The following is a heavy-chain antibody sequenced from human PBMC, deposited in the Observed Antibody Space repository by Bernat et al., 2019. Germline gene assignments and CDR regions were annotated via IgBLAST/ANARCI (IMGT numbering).Heavy chain of an antibody. J-gene: IGHJ4*02. V-gene: IGHV3-21*01. D-gene: IGHD5-12*01. CDR2: ISSSGSYI. CDR3: ARSSSNGATILY. Sequence: EVQLVESGGGLVKPGGSLRLSCAASRFTFSSYSMNWVRQAPGKGLEWVSSISSSGSYIYYADSVKGRFTISRDNAKNSLYLQMNSLRAEDTAVYYCARSSSNGATILYWGQGTLVTVSS. CDR1: RFTFSSYS.